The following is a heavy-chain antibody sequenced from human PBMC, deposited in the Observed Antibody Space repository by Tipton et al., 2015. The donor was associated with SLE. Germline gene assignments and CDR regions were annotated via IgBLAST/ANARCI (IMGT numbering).Heavy chain of an antibody. CDR1: GGSVSSSSYY. D-gene: IGHD5-24*01. CDR2: IYYSGST. J-gene: IGHJ4*02. CDR3: AREGLMAMYYFDY. V-gene: IGHV4-61*01. Sequence: TLSLTCTVSGGSVSSSSYYWSWIRQPPGKGLEWIGYIYYSGSTNYNPSLKSRVTISVDTSKNQFSLKLSPVTAADTAVYYCAREGLMAMYYFDYWGQGTLVTVSS.